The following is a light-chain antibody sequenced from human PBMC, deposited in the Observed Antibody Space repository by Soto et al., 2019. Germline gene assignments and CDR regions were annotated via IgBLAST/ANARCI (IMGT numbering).Light chain of an antibody. CDR3: QQYNSYSPWT. CDR2: DAS. V-gene: IGKV1-5*01. CDR1: QSITNL. J-gene: IGKJ1*01. Sequence: DIQMTQSPSTLSASVGDRVTITCRASQSITNLLAWYQQKPGKAPNLLIYDASSLESGVPSRFSGSGSGTELTLTISSLQPDDLGTYYCQQYNSYSPWTFGQGTKVEIK.